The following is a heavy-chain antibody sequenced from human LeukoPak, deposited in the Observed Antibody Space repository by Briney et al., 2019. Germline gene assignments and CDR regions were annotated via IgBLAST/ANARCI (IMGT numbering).Heavy chain of an antibody. V-gene: IGHV4-59*01. Sequence: TSETLSLTCTVSGGSISSYYWSWIRQPPGKGLEWIGYTYYSGSTNYNPSLKSRVTISVDTSKNQFSLKLSSVTAADTAVYYCARSQTVLRFLEWLPLHYFDYWGQGTLVTIS. D-gene: IGHD3-3*01. CDR2: TYYSGST. J-gene: IGHJ4*02. CDR1: GGSISSYY. CDR3: ARSQTVLRFLEWLPLHYFDY.